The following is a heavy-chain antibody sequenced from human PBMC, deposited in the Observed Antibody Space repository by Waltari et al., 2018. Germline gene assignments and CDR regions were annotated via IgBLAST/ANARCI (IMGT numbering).Heavy chain of an antibody. CDR1: GDSMSGTNC. Sequence: VSGDSMSGTNCWSWVRQSPQKGLEWIGQVHHSGKINYNPSFASRVTISGDTSNNQFSLMVTSATAADTAVYYCARDRGRGLYLDTWGPGILVTVSP. CDR3: ARDRGRGLYLDT. CDR2: VHHSGKI. D-gene: IGHD2-15*01. J-gene: IGHJ5*02. V-gene: IGHV4-4*02.